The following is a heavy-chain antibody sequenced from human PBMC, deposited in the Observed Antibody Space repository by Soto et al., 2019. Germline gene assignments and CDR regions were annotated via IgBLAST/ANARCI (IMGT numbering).Heavy chain of an antibody. CDR3: ARDPRGYSYEGFDV. V-gene: IGHV3-30-3*01. CDR1: GFTFSSYA. CDR2: ISYDGSNK. D-gene: IGHD5-18*01. Sequence: QVQLVESGGGVVQPGRSLRLSCAASGFTFSSYAMHWVRQAPGKGLEWVAVISYDGSNKYYADSVKGRFTISRDNSKNTLYLQMNSLRAEDTAVYYCARDPRGYSYEGFDVWGQGTTVTVSS. J-gene: IGHJ6*02.